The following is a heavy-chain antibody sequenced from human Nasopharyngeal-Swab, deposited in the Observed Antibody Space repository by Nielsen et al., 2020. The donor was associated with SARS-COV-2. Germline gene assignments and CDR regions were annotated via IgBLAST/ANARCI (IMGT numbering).Heavy chain of an antibody. CDR1: GGSFSGYY. CDR3: ARWSVAQTPQPYGMDV. D-gene: IGHD6-19*01. J-gene: IGHJ6*02. Sequence: SETLSLTCAVYGGSFSGYYWSWIRQPPGKGLEWIGEINHSGSTNYNPSLKSQVTISVDTSKNQFSLKLSSVTAADTAVYYCARWSVAQTPQPYGMDVWGQGTTVTVSS. CDR2: INHSGST. V-gene: IGHV4-34*01.